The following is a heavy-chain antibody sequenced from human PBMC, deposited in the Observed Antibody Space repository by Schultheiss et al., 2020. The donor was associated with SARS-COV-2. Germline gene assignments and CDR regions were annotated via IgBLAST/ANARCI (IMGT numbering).Heavy chain of an antibody. CDR3: AGLQGVVAATWEYYGMDV. D-gene: IGHD2-15*01. J-gene: IGHJ6*02. CDR2: ISYDGSNK. CDR1: GFTFSSYA. V-gene: IGHV3-30-3*01. Sequence: GGSLRLSCAASGFTFSSYAMHWVRQAPGKGLEWVAVISYDGSNKYYADSVKGRFTISRDNSKNTLYLQMNSLRAEDTAVYYCAGLQGVVAATWEYYGMDVWGQGTTVTVSS.